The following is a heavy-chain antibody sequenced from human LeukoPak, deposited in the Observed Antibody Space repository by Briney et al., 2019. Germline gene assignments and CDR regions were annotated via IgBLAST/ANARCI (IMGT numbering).Heavy chain of an antibody. CDR3: ARSQYCSGGSCYRLGDY. Sequence: GRSLRLSCAASGFTFSTYAMHWVRQASGKGLEWVAVIWHDGSNKYYADSVKGRFTISRDNSKNTLYLQMDSLRAEDTAVYYCARSQYCSGGSCYRLGDYWGQGTLVTVSS. J-gene: IGHJ4*02. V-gene: IGHV3-33*01. D-gene: IGHD2-15*01. CDR2: IWHDGSNK. CDR1: GFTFSTYA.